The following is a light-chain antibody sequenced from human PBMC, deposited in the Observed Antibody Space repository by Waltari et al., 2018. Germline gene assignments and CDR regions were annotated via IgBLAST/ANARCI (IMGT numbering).Light chain of an antibody. Sequence: EIVMTQSPATRSVSPGDRATLSCRASQSVSSNLAWYQQKPGQAPRLLIYGASPRATGIPARFSGSGSGTEFTLTISSLQSEDFAVYYCQQYNNWPLFGPGTKVDIK. CDR3: QQYNNWPL. J-gene: IGKJ3*01. CDR2: GAS. V-gene: IGKV3-15*01. CDR1: QSVSSN.